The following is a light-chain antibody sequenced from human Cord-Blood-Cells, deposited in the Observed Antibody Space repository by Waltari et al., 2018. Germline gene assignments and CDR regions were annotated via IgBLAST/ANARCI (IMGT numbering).Light chain of an antibody. CDR1: QSVLYSSNNKNY. CDR3: QQYYSTPT. Sequence: DIVMTQSPDSLAVSLGERATIHCKSSQSVLYSSNNKNYLAWYQQKQGQPPKLLIYWASTRESGVPDRFSGSGSGTDFTLTISSLQAEDVAVYYCQQYYSTPTFGQGTKVEIK. V-gene: IGKV4-1*01. CDR2: WAS. J-gene: IGKJ1*01.